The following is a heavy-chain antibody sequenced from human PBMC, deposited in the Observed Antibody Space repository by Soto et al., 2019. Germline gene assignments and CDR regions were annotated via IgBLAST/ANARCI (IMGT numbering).Heavy chain of an antibody. D-gene: IGHD6-6*01. V-gene: IGHV3-53*04. CDR3: ARDGYSSSSGGYYYYMDV. CDR1: GFTVSSNY. J-gene: IGHJ6*03. CDR2: IYSGGST. Sequence: EVQLVESGGGLVQPGGSLILSCAASGFTVSSNYMSWVRQAPGKGLEWVSVIYSGGSTYYADSVKGRFTISRHNSKNTLYLQMNSLRAEDTAVYYCARDGYSSSSGGYYYYMDVWGKGTTVTVSS.